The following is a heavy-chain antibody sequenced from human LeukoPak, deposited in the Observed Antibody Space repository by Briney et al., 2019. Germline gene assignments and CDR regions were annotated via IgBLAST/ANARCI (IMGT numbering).Heavy chain of an antibody. CDR3: STRITMVRGVIIYYYYGMDV. CDR2: IKSKTDGGTT. Sequence: GGSLRLSCAASGFTFSNAWMSWVRQAPGKGLEWVGRIKSKTDGGTTDYAAPVKGRFTISRDDSKNTLYLQMNSLKTEDTAVYYCSTRITMVRGVIIYYYYGMDVRGQGTTVTVSS. V-gene: IGHV3-15*01. J-gene: IGHJ6*02. D-gene: IGHD3-10*01. CDR1: GFTFSNAW.